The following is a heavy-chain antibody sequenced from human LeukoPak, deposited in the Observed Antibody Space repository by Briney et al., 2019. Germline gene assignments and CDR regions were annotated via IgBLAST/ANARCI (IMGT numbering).Heavy chain of an antibody. Sequence: ASVKVSCKASGYTFTGYYMHWVRQAPGQGREWMGWINPNSGGTNYAQKFQGRVTMTRDTSISTAYMELSRLRSDDTAVYYCARDSLSTADYYGSGSYLGPLSAFDYWGQGTLVTVSS. D-gene: IGHD3-10*01. V-gene: IGHV1-2*02. CDR3: ARDSLSTADYYGSGSYLGPLSAFDY. J-gene: IGHJ4*02. CDR2: INPNSGGT. CDR1: GYTFTGYY.